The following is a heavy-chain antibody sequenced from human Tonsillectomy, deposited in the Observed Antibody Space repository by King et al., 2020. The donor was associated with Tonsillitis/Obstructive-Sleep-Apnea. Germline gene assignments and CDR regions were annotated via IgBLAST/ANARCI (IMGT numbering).Heavy chain of an antibody. CDR1: GYTFTIYA. CDR2: ISTNTGNP. D-gene: IGHD2-15*01. V-gene: IGHV7-4-1*02. J-gene: IGHJ3*02. CDR3: ARRYCSGGRCYYDAFDI. Sequence: LVQSGSELKNPGASVKVSCKASGYTFTIYAMNWVRQAPGQGLEWMGWISTNTGNPTYAQDFTGRFVFSLDTSVSTAYLQISSLKAEDTAVYYCARRYCSGGRCYYDAFDIWGQGTMVTVSS.